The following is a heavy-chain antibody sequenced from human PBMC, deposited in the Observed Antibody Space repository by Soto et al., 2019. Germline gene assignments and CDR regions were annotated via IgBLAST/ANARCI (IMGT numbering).Heavy chain of an antibody. D-gene: IGHD6-19*01. CDR1: GDSVSSNSAA. CDR3: ARDHNSGWYGDYYFDY. CDR2: TYYRSKWYN. Sequence: FAISGDSVSSNSAAWNWIRQSPSRGLEWLGRTYYRSKWYNDYAVSVKSRITINPDTSKNQFSLQLNSVTPEDTAVYYCARDHNSGWYGDYYFDYWGQGTLVTVSS. V-gene: IGHV6-1*01. J-gene: IGHJ4*02.